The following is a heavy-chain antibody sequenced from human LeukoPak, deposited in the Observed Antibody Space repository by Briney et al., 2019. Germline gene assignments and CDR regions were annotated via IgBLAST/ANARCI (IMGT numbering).Heavy chain of an antibody. V-gene: IGHV3-21*04. CDR1: GFTFSTYT. CDR3: ARVRVNDRGCYDY. CDR2: ITSGSYI. D-gene: IGHD2-15*01. J-gene: IGHJ4*02. Sequence: PGGSLTISCAASGFTFSTYTMNWVRQAPGKGLEWVSSITSGSYIYYADSLKGRFTISRDNAKNSLYLQMNSLQTEDTAVYYCARVRVNDRGCYDYWGQGTLVTVSS.